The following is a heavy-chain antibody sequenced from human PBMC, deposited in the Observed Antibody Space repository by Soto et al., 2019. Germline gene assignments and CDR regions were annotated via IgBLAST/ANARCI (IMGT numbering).Heavy chain of an antibody. CDR3: ARDAGSDILTGYYGIDY. J-gene: IGHJ4*02. CDR1: GFTFSSYW. CDR2: IKQDGSEK. V-gene: IGHV3-7*03. D-gene: IGHD3-9*01. Sequence: GGSLRLSCAASGFTFSSYWMSWVRQAPGKGLEWVANIKQDGSEKYYVDSVKGRFTISRDNAKNSLYLQMNSLRAEDTAVYYCARDAGSDILTGYYGIDYWRQGTLVTVSS.